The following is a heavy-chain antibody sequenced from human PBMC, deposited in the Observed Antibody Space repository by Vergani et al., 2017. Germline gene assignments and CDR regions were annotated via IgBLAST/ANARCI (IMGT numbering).Heavy chain of an antibody. J-gene: IGHJ6*02. D-gene: IGHD5-18*01. CDR2: INPNSGGT. CDR1: GYTFTGYY. CDR3: AREGGYSYGFYYYYYGMDV. Sequence: QVQLVQSGAEVKKPGASVKVSCKASGYTFTGYYMHWVRQAPGQGLEWMGWINPNSGGTNYAQKFQGRVTRTRDTSISTAYMELSRLRSDDTAVYYCAREGGYSYGFYYYYYGMDVWGQGTTVTVSS. V-gene: IGHV1-2*02.